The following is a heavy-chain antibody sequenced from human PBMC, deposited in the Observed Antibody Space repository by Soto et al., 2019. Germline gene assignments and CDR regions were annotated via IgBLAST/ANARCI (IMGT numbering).Heavy chain of an antibody. Sequence: SETLSLTCTVSGGSISSSSYYWGWIRQPPGKGLEWIGSIYYSGSTYYNPSLKSRVTISVDTSKNQFSLKLSSVTAADTAVYYCARLYPHYFDYWGQGTLVTVSS. CDR3: ARLYPHYFDY. CDR2: IYYSGST. CDR1: GGSISSSSYY. V-gene: IGHV4-39*01. D-gene: IGHD2-8*01. J-gene: IGHJ4*02.